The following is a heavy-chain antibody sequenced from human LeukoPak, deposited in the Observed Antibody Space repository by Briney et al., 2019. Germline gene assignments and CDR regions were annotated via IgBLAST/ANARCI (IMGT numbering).Heavy chain of an antibody. CDR1: GYTFTSYD. Sequence: VKVSCKASGYTFTSYDINWVRQATGQGLECMGWINAGNGDTKYSQKFQGRVTITRDTSASTAYMELSSLRSEDTAVYYCARVDVQYYYGSGSSLTFDPWGQGTLVTVSS. J-gene: IGHJ5*02. V-gene: IGHV1-3*01. D-gene: IGHD3-10*01. CDR2: INAGNGDT. CDR3: ARVDVQYYYGSGSSLTFDP.